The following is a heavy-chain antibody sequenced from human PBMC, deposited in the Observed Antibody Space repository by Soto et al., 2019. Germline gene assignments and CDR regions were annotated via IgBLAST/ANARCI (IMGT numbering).Heavy chain of an antibody. D-gene: IGHD2-2*01. J-gene: IGHJ4*02. CDR2: IKEDGSKI. V-gene: IGHV3-7*01. CDR1: GFTFSSYW. Sequence: GGSLRLSCAASGFTFSSYWMSWVRQAPGKGLEWVANIKEDGSKIYYVDSVKGRFTISRDNAKNSLYLQMNSLRGEDTAMYYCARDDEYASKNWGRGILVTVSS. CDR3: ARDDEYASKN.